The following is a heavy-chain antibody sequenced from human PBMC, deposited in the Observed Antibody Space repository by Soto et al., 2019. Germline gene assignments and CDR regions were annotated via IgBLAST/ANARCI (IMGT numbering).Heavy chain of an antibody. D-gene: IGHD5-18*01. CDR1: EVPFSSYA. Sequence: GPEAQVSCNATEVPFSSYAISWVRQAPGQGLEWRGGIIPIFGTANYAQKFQGRVTITADKSTSTAYMELSSLRSEDTAVYYCARYPPYEDTAMEGAGCDYWGQGTLVTVSS. J-gene: IGHJ4*02. CDR3: ARYPPYEDTAMEGAGCDY. CDR2: IIPIFGTA. V-gene: IGHV1-69*06.